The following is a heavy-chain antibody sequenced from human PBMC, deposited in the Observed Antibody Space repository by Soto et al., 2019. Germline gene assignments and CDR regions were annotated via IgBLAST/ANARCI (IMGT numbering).Heavy chain of an antibody. D-gene: IGHD1-26*01. Sequence: GGSLRLSCAASGFTFSSYWMHWVRQAPGKGLVWVSRINSDGSSTSYADSVKGRFTISRDNAKNTLYLQMNSLRAEDTAVPYCGRGPREWDYYYYYGMDAWGQGTRVT. CDR3: GRGPREWDYYYYYGMDA. J-gene: IGHJ6*02. CDR1: GFTFSSYW. CDR2: INSDGSST. V-gene: IGHV3-74*01.